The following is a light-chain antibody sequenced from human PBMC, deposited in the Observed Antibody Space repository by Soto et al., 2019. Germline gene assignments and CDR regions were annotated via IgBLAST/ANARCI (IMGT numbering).Light chain of an antibody. V-gene: IGKV3-20*01. CDR1: QSVSSSY. CDR3: QQFGSSPWT. J-gene: IGKJ1*01. CDR2: AAS. Sequence: EIVLTQSPGTLSLSPEERATLSCRASQSVSSSYLAWYQQKPGQAPSLLIYAASSRATGIPDRFSGSGSGTDFTLTISRLEPEDFAVYYCQQFGSSPWTFGQGTKVEIK.